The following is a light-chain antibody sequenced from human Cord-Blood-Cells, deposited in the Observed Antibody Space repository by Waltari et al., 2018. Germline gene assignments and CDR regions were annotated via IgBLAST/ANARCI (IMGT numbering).Light chain of an antibody. CDR2: AAS. Sequence: DIQMTQSPSSLYASVGDRVTITCRASQSISCYLNWYQQTPGKAPKLLIYAASSLQSGVPSRCSCSGSETDSTITISSLQPEYAASYYYQQSYSTLFTFGPGTKVDIK. CDR3: QQSYSTLFT. V-gene: IGKV1-39*01. CDR1: QSISCY. J-gene: IGKJ3*01.